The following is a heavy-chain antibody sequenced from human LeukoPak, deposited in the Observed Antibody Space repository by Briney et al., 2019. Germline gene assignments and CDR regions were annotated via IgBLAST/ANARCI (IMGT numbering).Heavy chain of an antibody. J-gene: IGHJ4*02. CDR1: GGTFSSYA. Sequence: VASVKVSCKASGGTFSSYAISWVRQAPGQGLEWMGRIIPILGIANYAQKFQGRVTITAGKSTSTAYMELSSLRSEDTAVYYCARAPMGVGATRYFDYWGQGTLVTVSS. V-gene: IGHV1-69*04. CDR2: IIPILGIA. CDR3: ARAPMGVGATRYFDY. D-gene: IGHD1-26*01.